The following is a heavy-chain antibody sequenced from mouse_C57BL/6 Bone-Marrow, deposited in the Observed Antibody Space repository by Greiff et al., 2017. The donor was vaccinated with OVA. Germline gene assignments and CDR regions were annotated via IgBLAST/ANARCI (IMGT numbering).Heavy chain of an antibody. Sequence: VQLQQSGAELVRPGDSVKLSCTASGFNIKDDYMHWVKQRPEQGLEWIGWIDPENGDTEYASKLQGKATITADTASNTVYLQLSSLTSEDTAVYYCTTPWGMDYWGQGTSVTVSS. CDR3: TTPWGMDY. CDR2: IDPENGDT. J-gene: IGHJ4*01. CDR1: GFNIKDDY. V-gene: IGHV14-4*01.